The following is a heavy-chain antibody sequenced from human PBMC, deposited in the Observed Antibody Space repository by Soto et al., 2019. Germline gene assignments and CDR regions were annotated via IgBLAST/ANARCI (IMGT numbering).Heavy chain of an antibody. CDR2: THPGDSDT. Sequence: GESLKISCKASGYSFTTYWIGWVRQKSGEGLEWVGITHPGDSDTRYSPSFQGQVTISADESITTAYLQWSSLKASDTAMYYCVRRFYGSECRGDIDYWGQGTLVTVSS. CDR3: VRRFYGSECRGDIDY. D-gene: IGHD3-10*01. CDR1: GYSFTTYW. J-gene: IGHJ4*02. V-gene: IGHV5-51*01.